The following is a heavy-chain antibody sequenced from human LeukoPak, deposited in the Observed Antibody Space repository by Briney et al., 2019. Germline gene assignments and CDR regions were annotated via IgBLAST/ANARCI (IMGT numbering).Heavy chain of an antibody. CDR1: GFSFSSYG. CDR2: IPYDGSNK. Sequence: GGSLRLSCAASGFSFSSYGMHWVRQAPGKGLEWVAFIPYDGSNKYYADSVKGRFTISRDNSKNTLYLQMNSLRAEDTAVYYCANVGYCSSATCYDSYWGQGTLVTVSS. J-gene: IGHJ4*02. V-gene: IGHV3-30*02. CDR3: ANVGYCSSATCYDSY. D-gene: IGHD2-2*01.